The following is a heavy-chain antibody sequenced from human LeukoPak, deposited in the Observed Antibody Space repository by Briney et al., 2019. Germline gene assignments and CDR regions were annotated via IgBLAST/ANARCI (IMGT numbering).Heavy chain of an antibody. Sequence: SETLSLTCAVYGGSFSGYYWTLIRQPLGKGLEWIGEINHSGSTNYNPSLKSRVTISVDTSKNQFSLKLSSVTAADTAVYYCARSITMPLYWGQGTLVTVSS. CDR3: ARSITMPLY. CDR1: GGSFSGYY. J-gene: IGHJ4*02. CDR2: INHSGST. D-gene: IGHD3-10*01. V-gene: IGHV4-34*01.